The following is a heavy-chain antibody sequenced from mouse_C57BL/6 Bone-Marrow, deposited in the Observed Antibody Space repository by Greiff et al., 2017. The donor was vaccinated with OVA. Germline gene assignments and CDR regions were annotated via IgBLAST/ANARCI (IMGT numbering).Heavy chain of an antibody. J-gene: IGHJ4*01. Sequence: QVQLQQPGAELVKPGASVKMSCKASGYTFTSYWITWVKQRPGQGLEWIGDIYPDSGSTNYNEKFKSKATLTVDTSSSTAYMQLSSLTSEDSAVYYCARLGTTAHAMDYWGQGTSVTVSS. D-gene: IGHD1-2*01. CDR1: GYTFTSYW. V-gene: IGHV1-55*01. CDR3: ARLGTTAHAMDY. CDR2: IYPDSGST.